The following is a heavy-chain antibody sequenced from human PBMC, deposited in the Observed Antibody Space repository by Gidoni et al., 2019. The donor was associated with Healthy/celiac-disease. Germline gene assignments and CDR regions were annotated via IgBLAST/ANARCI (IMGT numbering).Heavy chain of an antibody. D-gene: IGHD3-22*01. CDR1: GGTFSSYA. V-gene: IGHV1-69*01. CDR2: IIPIFGTA. J-gene: IGHJ3*02. Sequence: QVQLVQSGAEVKKPGSSVKVSCKASGGTFSSYAISWVRQAPGQGLEWMGGIIPIFGTANYAQKFQGRVTITADESTSTAYMELSSLRSEDTAVYYCARTYKDASPPDPQYYYDSSGYYDAFDIWGQGTMVTVSS. CDR3: ARTYKDASPPDPQYYYDSSGYYDAFDI.